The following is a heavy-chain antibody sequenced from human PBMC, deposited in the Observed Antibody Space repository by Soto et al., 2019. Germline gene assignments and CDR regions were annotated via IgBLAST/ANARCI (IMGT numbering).Heavy chain of an antibody. CDR2: MNPNSGNT. J-gene: IGHJ6*03. Sequence: GASVKVSCKASGYTFTSYDINWVRQATGRGLEWMGWMNPNSGNTGYAQKFQGRVTMTRNTSISTAYMELSSLRSEDTAVYYCARGRVYELDGERYYYYYMDVWGKGTTVTVSS. V-gene: IGHV1-8*01. CDR1: GYTFTSYD. CDR3: ARGRVYELDGERYYYYYMDV. D-gene: IGHD1-1*01.